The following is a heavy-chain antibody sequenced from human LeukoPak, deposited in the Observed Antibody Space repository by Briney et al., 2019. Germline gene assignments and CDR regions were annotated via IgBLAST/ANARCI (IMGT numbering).Heavy chain of an antibody. CDR1: GFTFSSYG. J-gene: IGHJ6*02. Sequence: PGGSLRLSCAASGFTFSSYGMHWVGQAPGKGLEWVAVIWYDGSNKYYADSVKGRFTISRDNSKNTLYLQMNSLRAEDTAVYYCAASVVGPPLNYGMDVWGQGTTVTVSS. V-gene: IGHV3-33*01. D-gene: IGHD2-2*01. CDR3: AASVVGPPLNYGMDV. CDR2: IWYDGSNK.